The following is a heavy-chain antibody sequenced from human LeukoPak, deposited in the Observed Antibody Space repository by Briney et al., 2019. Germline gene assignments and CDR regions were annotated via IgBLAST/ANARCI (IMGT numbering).Heavy chain of an antibody. V-gene: IGHV3-30*04. J-gene: IGHJ4*02. D-gene: IGHD2-2*01. CDR3: AKGSSASRPYYFDY. Sequence: PGGSLRLSCAASGFTFSSYAMHWVRQAPGKGLEWVAVISYDGSNKYYADSVKGRFTISRDNSKNTLYLQMNSLRAEDTAVYYCAKGSSASRPYYFDYWGQGALVTVSS. CDR2: ISYDGSNK. CDR1: GFTFSSYA.